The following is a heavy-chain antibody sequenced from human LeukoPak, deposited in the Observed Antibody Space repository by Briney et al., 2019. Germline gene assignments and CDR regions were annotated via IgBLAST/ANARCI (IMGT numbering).Heavy chain of an antibody. CDR3: ARRLDTSGWYQIDY. CDR2: ISYDGSNK. V-gene: IGHV3-30-3*01. CDR1: GFTFSSYT. J-gene: IGHJ4*02. Sequence: GGSLRLSCAASGFTFSSYTMNWVRQAPGKGLEWVAVISYDGSNKYYADSVKGRFTISRDNSKNTLYLQMNSLRAEDTAVYYCARRLDTSGWYQIDYWGQGTLVTVSS. D-gene: IGHD6-19*01.